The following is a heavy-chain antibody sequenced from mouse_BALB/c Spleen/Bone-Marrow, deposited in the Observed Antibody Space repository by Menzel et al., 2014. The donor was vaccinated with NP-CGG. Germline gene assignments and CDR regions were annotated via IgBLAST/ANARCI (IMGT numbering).Heavy chain of an antibody. CDR2: IWAGGST. V-gene: IGHV2-9*02. Sequence: VQLVESGPGLVAPSQTLSITCTVSGFSLTSYGVHWVRQPPGKGLEWLGVIWAGGSTNYNSALMSRLSISKDNSKSKVFLKMNSLQTDDTAMYCCARGLGRWFDYWGQGTIFTVSS. D-gene: IGHD1-1*01. CDR1: GFSLTSYG. J-gene: IGHJ2*01. CDR3: ARGLGRWFDY.